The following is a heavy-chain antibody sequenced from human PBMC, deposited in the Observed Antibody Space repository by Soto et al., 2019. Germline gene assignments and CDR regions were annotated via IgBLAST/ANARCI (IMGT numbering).Heavy chain of an antibody. CDR3: ARVRRGTIFGVVIPPYYFDY. D-gene: IGHD3-3*01. CDR2: IYYSGST. Sequence: SETLSLTCTVSGGSISSSSYYWGWIRQPPGKGLELIGFIYYSGSTYYNPSLMSRVTISVDTSKNQFSLKLSSVTAADTAVYYCARVRRGTIFGVVIPPYYFDYWGQGTLVTVSS. V-gene: IGHV4-39*07. J-gene: IGHJ4*02. CDR1: GGSISSSSYY.